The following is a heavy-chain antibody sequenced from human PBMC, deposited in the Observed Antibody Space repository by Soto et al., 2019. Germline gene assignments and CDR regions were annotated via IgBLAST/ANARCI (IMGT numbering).Heavy chain of an antibody. CDR2: ISTSSRTI. CDR3: ARPRSVTTILLDI. J-gene: IGHJ3*02. CDR1: GFTLSSYS. D-gene: IGHD4-17*01. Sequence: GGSLRLSCAASGFTLSSYSMNWVRQAPGKGLEWVSYISTSSRTIYYADSVRGRFTISRDNAKNSLYLQMNNLRVEDTAVYYCARPRSVTTILLDIWGQGTMVTVSS. V-gene: IGHV3-48*01.